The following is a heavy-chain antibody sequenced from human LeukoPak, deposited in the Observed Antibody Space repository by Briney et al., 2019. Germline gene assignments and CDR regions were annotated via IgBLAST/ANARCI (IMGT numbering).Heavy chain of an antibody. V-gene: IGHV4-59*01. CDR3: ARVYGDYVSLDY. CDR1: GGSISSYY. D-gene: IGHD4-17*01. CDR2: IYYSGST. J-gene: IGHJ4*02. Sequence: PSETLSLTCTVSGGSISSYYWSWIRQPPGKGLEWIGYIYYSGSTNYNPSLKSRVTISVDTSKNQFSLKLSSVTAADTAVYYCARVYGDYVSLDYWGQGTLVTVSS.